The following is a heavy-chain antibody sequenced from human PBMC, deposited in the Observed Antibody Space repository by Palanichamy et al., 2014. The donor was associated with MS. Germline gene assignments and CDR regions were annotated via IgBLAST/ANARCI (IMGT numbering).Heavy chain of an antibody. Sequence: QVQLVQSGAGVERPGASMKLSCKSSGFTSITLLCIGCAWPPDKGLSGLGWIHADNGKTKYSQRFQDRVSITQDTSASTVFLELTSLTSEDTAVYYCARGSGYYYFDIWGPGTLVTVSS. CDR1: GFTSITLL. V-gene: IGHV1-3*01. CDR3: ARGSGYYYFDI. J-gene: IGHJ2*01. CDR2: IHADNGKT. D-gene: IGHD3-10*01.